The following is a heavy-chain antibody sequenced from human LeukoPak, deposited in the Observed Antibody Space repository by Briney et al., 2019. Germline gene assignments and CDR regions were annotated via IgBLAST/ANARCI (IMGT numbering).Heavy chain of an antibody. V-gene: IGHV3-48*03. D-gene: IGHD6-19*01. CDR3: ARMGIAVAGLDY. Sequence: GGSLRLSCAASGFTFSSYEMNWVRQAPGKGLEWVSYISSSGSTIYYADSVKGRFTISRDNAKNSLYLQMNSLRAEDTAVYYCARMGIAVAGLDYWGQGTLVTVSS. J-gene: IGHJ4*02. CDR1: GFTFSSYE. CDR2: ISSSGSTI.